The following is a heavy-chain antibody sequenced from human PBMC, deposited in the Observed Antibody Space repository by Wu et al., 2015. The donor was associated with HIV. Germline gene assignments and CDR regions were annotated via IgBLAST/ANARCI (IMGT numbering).Heavy chain of an antibody. Sequence: QVQLVQSGAEVKKPGSSVRVSCKASGGIFSKYDINWVRQAPGQGLEWMGGTTPMFGTTNYAQKFQGRVRITSDVYTGTVYMELRSLRSEDTAIYYCARELEDPAIMVRAGFDPWGRGNPWSTVSS. CDR2: TTPMFGTT. J-gene: IGHJ5*02. CDR1: GGIFSKYD. V-gene: IGHV1-69*05. D-gene: IGHD3-10*01. CDR3: ARELEDPAIMVRAGFDP.